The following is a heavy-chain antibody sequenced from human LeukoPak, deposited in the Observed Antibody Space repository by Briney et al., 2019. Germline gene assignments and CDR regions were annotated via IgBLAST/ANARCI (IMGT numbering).Heavy chain of an antibody. D-gene: IGHD3-10*01. CDR2: ISAYNGNT. CDR3: ARDSREEYYYGSGSYYLDY. V-gene: IGHV1-18*01. J-gene: IGHJ4*02. CDR1: GYTFTSYG. Sequence: ASVKVSCKASGYTFTSYGISWVRQAPGQGLEWMGWISAYNGNTNYAQKLQGRVTMTTDTSTSTAYMELSSLRSEDTAVYYCARDSREEYYYGSGSYYLDYWGQGTLVTVSS.